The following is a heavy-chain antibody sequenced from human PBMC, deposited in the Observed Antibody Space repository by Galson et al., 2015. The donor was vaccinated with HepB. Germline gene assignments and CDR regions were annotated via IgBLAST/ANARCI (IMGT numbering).Heavy chain of an antibody. J-gene: IGHJ6*02. CDR3: ARVRRNYSYGFVLDD. D-gene: IGHD5-18*01. CDR2: ISYDGSNR. V-gene: IGHV3-30-3*01. CDR1: GFIFSRYT. Sequence: SLRLSCAASGFIFSRYTVHWVRQAPGKGLEWVAIISYDGSNRYYRDTVKGRFTISRDDTRNTLYLLMNSLTTEDTAVYFCARVRRNYSYGFVLDDWGQGTTVTVAS.